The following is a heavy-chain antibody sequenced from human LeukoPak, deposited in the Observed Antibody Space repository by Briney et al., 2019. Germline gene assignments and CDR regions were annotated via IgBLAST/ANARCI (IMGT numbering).Heavy chain of an antibody. CDR1: GFTFNTHW. Sequence: GGSLRLSCAASGFTFNTHWMSWARQAPGKGLEWVANIKTDGSEKYYSDSVEGRFTISRDNANSLLYLQMNSLRVEDTAVYYCARDWNGPGRSFDSWGQGTLVTVSS. CDR3: ARDWNGPGRSFDS. V-gene: IGHV3-7*01. J-gene: IGHJ4*02. CDR2: IKTDGSEK. D-gene: IGHD3-10*01.